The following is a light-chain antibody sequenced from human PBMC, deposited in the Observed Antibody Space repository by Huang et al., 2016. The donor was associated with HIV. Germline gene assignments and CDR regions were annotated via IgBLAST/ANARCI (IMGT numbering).Light chain of an antibody. CDR3: QQRSKWPLT. J-gene: IGKJ4*01. CDR2: DVS. V-gene: IGKV3-11*01. CDR1: QSIGTY. Sequence: EIVLTQSPVTLSLSPGDRETPSCRASQSIGTYLAWYQQKSVQAPRLLIYDVSNRAAGVPARFSASGSETDFTLTIASLDPDDFAIYHCQQRSKWPLTFGGGTKVEMK.